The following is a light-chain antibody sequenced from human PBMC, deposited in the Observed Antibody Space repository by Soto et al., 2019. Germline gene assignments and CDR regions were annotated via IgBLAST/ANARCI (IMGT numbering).Light chain of an antibody. CDR2: GAS. V-gene: IGKV3-20*01. CDR1: QSVSSSY. J-gene: IGKJ1*01. Sequence: EIVLTQSPGTLSLSPGERATLSCMASQSVSSSYLAWYQQTPGQAPRLLIYGASSRATGIPDRFSGSGSGTDFTLTISRLEPEDFAVYYCQQYGSSPRTFGQGTRWIS. CDR3: QQYGSSPRT.